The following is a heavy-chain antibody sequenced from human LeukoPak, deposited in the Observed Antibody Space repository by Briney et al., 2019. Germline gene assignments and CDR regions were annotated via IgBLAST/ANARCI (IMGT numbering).Heavy chain of an antibody. J-gene: IGHJ4*02. D-gene: IGHD6-13*01. Sequence: GGSLRLSRAASGFTFSSYGMYWVRHAPVKGLWWVAFIRYDGSGKYYVVSVKGGFTISRDNSKNTQYLQMNSLRAEDTAVYYCAKDISGSSWYVALGYWGEGTLVTVSS. CDR3: AKDISGSSWYVALGY. CDR1: GFTFSSYG. V-gene: IGHV3-30*02. CDR2: IRYDGSGK.